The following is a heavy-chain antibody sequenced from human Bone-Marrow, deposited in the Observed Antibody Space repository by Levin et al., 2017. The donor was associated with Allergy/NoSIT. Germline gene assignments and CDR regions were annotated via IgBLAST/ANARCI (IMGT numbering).Heavy chain of an antibody. Sequence: GESLKISCVGSGFTFSDYAMDWVRQAPGRGLEWVALISFDGNTKYYAESVQGRFAISRDDSKNTLYLQMKSLRPEDGAVYFCARLRHSYHNSDDYYAMAVWGRGTTVT. CDR2: ISFDGNTK. CDR1: GFTFSDYA. J-gene: IGHJ6*02. V-gene: IGHV3-30*09. D-gene: IGHD1-1*01. CDR3: ARLRHSYHNSDDYYAMAV.